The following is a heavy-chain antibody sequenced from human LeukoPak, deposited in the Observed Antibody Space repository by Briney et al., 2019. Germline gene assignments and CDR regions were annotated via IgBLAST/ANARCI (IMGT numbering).Heavy chain of an antibody. CDR3: ARGVQLWPHFDY. Sequence: PSETLSLTXAVYGGSFSGYYWSWIRQPPGKGLEWIGYIYYSGSTNYNPSLRSRVTISVDTSKNQFSLKLSSVTAADTAVYYCARGVQLWPHFDYWGQGTLVTVSS. D-gene: IGHD5-18*01. J-gene: IGHJ4*02. V-gene: IGHV4-59*01. CDR2: IYYSGST. CDR1: GGSFSGYY.